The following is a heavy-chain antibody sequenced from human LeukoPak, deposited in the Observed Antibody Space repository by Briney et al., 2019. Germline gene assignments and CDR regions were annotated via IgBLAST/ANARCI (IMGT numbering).Heavy chain of an antibody. CDR2: ISAYNGNT. V-gene: IGHV1-18*01. CDR1: GYTFTSYG. D-gene: IGHD2-15*01. CDR3: ARERIVRYCSGGSCYKDLYGMDV. Sequence: ASVKVSCKSSGYTFTSYGISWVRQAPGQGLEWMGWISAYNGNTNYAQKLQGRVTMTTDTSTSTAYMELRSVRSDDTAVYYCARERIVRYCSGGSCYKDLYGMDVWGQGTTVTVSS. J-gene: IGHJ6*02.